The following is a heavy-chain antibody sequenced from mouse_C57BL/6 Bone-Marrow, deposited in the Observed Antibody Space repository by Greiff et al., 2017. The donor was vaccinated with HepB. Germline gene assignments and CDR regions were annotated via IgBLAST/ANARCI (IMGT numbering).Heavy chain of an antibody. CDR2: IYPRSGNT. CDR3: AKGDYGSLYFDY. CDR1: GYTFTSYG. D-gene: IGHD1-1*01. Sequence: QVQLQQSGAELARPGASVKLSCKASGYTFTSYGISWVKQRTGQGLEWIGEIYPRSGNTYYNEKFKGKATLTADKSSSTAYMELRSLTSEDSAVYFCAKGDYGSLYFDYWGQGTTLTVSS. J-gene: IGHJ2*01. V-gene: IGHV1-81*01.